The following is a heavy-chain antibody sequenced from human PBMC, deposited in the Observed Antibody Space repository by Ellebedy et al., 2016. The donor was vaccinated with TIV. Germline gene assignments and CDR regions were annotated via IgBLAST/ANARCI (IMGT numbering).Heavy chain of an antibody. CDR1: GFSISSYW. CDR2: IKQDGSEK. Sequence: PGGSLRLSCAASGFSISSYWMTWVRQAPGKGLEWVANIKQDGSEKYYVDSVKGRFTISRDNAKNSLYLQMNSLRAEDTALYYCARDNGYCVTTSCPMTHYYYYGMDVWGQGTTVTVSS. V-gene: IGHV3-7*03. D-gene: IGHD2-2*01. CDR3: ARDNGYCVTTSCPMTHYYYYGMDV. J-gene: IGHJ6*02.